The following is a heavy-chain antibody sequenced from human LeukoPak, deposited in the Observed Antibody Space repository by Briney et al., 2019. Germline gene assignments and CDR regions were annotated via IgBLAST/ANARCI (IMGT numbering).Heavy chain of an antibody. V-gene: IGHV3-30*02. CDR1: GFIFSSYG. J-gene: IGHJ4*02. Sequence: GGSLRLSCAASGFIFSSYGMHWVRRAPGKGLEWVAFIGYDGSKMYYVDSVKGRFTISRDNSENTLYLQMNSLRTEDTALYYCAKDNRNYYIDYWGQGTLVTVSS. CDR3: AKDNRNYYIDY. CDR2: IGYDGSKM. D-gene: IGHD3-10*01.